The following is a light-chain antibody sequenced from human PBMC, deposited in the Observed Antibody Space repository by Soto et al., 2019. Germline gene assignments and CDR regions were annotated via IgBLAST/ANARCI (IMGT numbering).Light chain of an antibody. V-gene: IGKV1-39*01. J-gene: IGKJ2*01. Sequence: DIKMTQSPSSLSASVRDIVTITCRASQYISNYLNWYQQKSGTAPKLLIHTASTLQSGVPSRFSGRGSGPDFTLTISSVQPDDFAIYFCQQSYSSPPTFGQGTTLEIK. CDR2: TAS. CDR3: QQSYSSPPT. CDR1: QYISNY.